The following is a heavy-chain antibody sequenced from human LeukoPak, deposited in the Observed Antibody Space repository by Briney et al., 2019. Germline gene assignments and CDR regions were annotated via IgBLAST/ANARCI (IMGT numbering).Heavy chain of an antibody. CDR2: IIPIFGTA. V-gene: IGHV1-69*13. CDR1: GGTFSSNA. D-gene: IGHD2-2*01. J-gene: IGHJ6*03. Sequence: SVKVSCKASGGTFSSNAISWVRRAPGQGLEWMGGIIPIFGTANYAQKFQGRVTITADESTSTAYMELSSLRSEDTAVYYCARGLEEYQLPILYYYYYMDVWGKGTTVTVSS. CDR3: ARGLEEYQLPILYYYYYMDV.